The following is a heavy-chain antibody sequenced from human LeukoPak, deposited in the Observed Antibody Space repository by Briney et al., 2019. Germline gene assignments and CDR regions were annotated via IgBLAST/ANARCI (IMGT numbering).Heavy chain of an antibody. CDR3: ARDQGLGDAFDI. V-gene: IGHV4-31*03. CDR1: GGSISSGGYY. CDR2: IYYSGST. D-gene: IGHD3/OR15-3a*01. J-gene: IGHJ3*02. Sequence: SETLSLTCTVSGGSISSGGYYWSWIRQHPGKGLEWIGYIYYSGSTYYNPSLKSRVTISVDTSKNQFSLKLSSVTAADTAVYYRARDQGLGDAFDIWGQGTMVTVSS.